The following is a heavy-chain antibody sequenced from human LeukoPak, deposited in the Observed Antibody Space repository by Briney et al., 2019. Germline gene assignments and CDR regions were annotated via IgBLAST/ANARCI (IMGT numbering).Heavy chain of an antibody. J-gene: IGHJ4*02. V-gene: IGHV3-21*01. D-gene: IGHD2-2*01. Sequence: GGSLRLSCAASGFTFSSYSMNWVRQAPGKGLEWVSSISSSSSYIYYADSVKSRFTISRDNAKNSLYLQMNSLRAEDTAVYYCARDRGDIVVVPAADWGQGTLVTVSS. CDR3: ARDRGDIVVVPAAD. CDR1: GFTFSSYS. CDR2: ISSSSSYI.